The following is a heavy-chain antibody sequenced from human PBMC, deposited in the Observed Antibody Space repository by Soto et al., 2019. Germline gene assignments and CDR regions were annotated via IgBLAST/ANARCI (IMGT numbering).Heavy chain of an antibody. Sequence: PSETLSLTCTVSGGSIGRGGYYWSLIRQAPGKGLEWLGYIYSSGNTYYNPSLKSRLVISVDTSQNLFSLKLSSVTAADTGVYYCARAQGYSSGWTDYYYYYMDVWGKGTTVTVSS. CDR3: ARAQGYSSGWTDYYYYYMDV. CDR2: IYSSGNT. J-gene: IGHJ6*03. D-gene: IGHD6-19*01. CDR1: GGSIGRGGYY. V-gene: IGHV4-31*03.